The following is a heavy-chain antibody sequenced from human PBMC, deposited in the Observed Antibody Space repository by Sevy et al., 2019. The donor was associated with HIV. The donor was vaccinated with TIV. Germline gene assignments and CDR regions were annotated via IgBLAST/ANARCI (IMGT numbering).Heavy chain of an antibody. CDR1: GFTFITYN. D-gene: IGHD1-26*01. Sequence: GGSLRLSCAASGFTFITYNMNWVRQAPGKGLEWVSSVSGSSNYIYYAESLKGRFIISRDNAKNTLYLQINSLRADDTAVYYYAGGPPDGSYDDFDYWGQGTLVTVSS. V-gene: IGHV3-21*06. J-gene: IGHJ4*02. CDR2: VSGSSNYI. CDR3: AGGPPDGSYDDFDY.